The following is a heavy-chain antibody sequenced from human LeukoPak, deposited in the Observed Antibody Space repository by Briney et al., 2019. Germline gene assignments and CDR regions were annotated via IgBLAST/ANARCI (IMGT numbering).Heavy chain of an antibody. D-gene: IGHD3-10*01. J-gene: IGHJ4*01. CDR1: GFTVSSTY. CDR3: ARFGSGRFQPYFDY. CDR2: IYRGEST. V-gene: IGHV3-66*01. Sequence: GGSLTLSCAASGFTVSSTYLTWVRQAPGKGLDWVSVIYRGESTYYAHSVKGRFTISRDNSRNTVYLQMNGLSADDTAVYYCARFGSGRFQPYFDYWGHGTLVTVSS.